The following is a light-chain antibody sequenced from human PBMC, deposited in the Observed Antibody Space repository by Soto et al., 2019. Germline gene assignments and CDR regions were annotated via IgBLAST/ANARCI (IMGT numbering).Light chain of an antibody. CDR2: VAS. CDR3: QQYGSSRAT. V-gene: IGKV3-20*01. J-gene: IGKJ5*01. Sequence: EKVLTQFPATPSVVPGEKTPPSRRASQRVSSSYLAWYRQKPGQAPRLLIYVASSRATGIPDRFSGSGSGTDFTLTISRLEPEDFAVYYCQQYGSSRATFGQGTRLEIK. CDR1: QRVSSSY.